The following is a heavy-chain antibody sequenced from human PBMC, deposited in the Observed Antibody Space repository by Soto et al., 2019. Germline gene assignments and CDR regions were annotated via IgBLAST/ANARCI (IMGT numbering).Heavy chain of an antibody. J-gene: IGHJ5*02. CDR2: IWYDGSNK. Sequence: GGSLRLSCSASGFTFSSYGMHWVRQAPGKGLEWVAVIWYDGSNKYYADSVKGRFTISRDNSKNTLYLQMNSLRAEDTAVYYCARDYYDSSGYPNWFDPWGQGTLVTSPQ. V-gene: IGHV3-33*01. CDR3: ARDYYDSSGYPNWFDP. D-gene: IGHD3-22*01. CDR1: GFTFSSYG.